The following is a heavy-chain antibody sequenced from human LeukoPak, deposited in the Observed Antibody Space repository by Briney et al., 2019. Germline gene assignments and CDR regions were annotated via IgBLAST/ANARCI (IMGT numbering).Heavy chain of an antibody. V-gene: IGHV3-66*02. D-gene: IGHD6-19*01. Sequence: GGSLRLSCAASGFTVSSNYMSWVRQAPGKGLEWVSVIYSGGSTYYADSVKGRFTISRDNSKNTLYLQMNSLRAEDTAVYYCATKSGAVAGPAPKYGYYMDVWGKGTTVTVSS. J-gene: IGHJ6*03. CDR2: IYSGGST. CDR3: ATKSGAVAGPAPKYGYYMDV. CDR1: GFTVSSNY.